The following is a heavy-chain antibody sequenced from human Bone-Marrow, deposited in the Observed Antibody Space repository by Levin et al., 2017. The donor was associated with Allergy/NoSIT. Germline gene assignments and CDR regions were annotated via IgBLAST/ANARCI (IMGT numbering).Heavy chain of an antibody. J-gene: IGHJ4*02. CDR2: ISGSGDMT. D-gene: IGHD3-22*01. CDR1: GFTFDTYA. Sequence: GESLKISCTASGFTFDTYAMTWVRKAPGKGLAWVSAISGSGDMTSYADSVKGRFTVSRDNSKNILFLQMDSLRVEDTAVFYCAKGSSGWFQEKDSWGQGTLVTVSS. V-gene: IGHV3-23*01. CDR3: AKGSSGWFQEKDS.